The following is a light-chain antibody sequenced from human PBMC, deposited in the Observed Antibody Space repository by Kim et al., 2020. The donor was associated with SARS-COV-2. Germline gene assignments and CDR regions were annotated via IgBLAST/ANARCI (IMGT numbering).Light chain of an antibody. Sequence: RVTISCTGSSSNIVACYDVHWYQQLPGTAPKLLIYGNSNRPSGVPDRFSGSKSGTSASLAITGLQAEDEADYYCQSYDSSLSGGVFGGGTKLTVL. V-gene: IGLV1-40*01. J-gene: IGLJ3*02. CDR1: SSNIVACYD. CDR3: QSYDSSLSGGV. CDR2: GNS.